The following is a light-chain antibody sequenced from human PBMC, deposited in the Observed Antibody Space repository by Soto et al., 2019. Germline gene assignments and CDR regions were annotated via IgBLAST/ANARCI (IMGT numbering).Light chain of an antibody. CDR2: AAS. CDR1: QSVIRY. CDR3: QQYNNWIT. V-gene: IGKV3-15*01. J-gene: IGKJ5*01. Sequence: ETVLTQSPATLSLSPGERATLSCRASQSVIRYLAWYQQRPGQAPRLLIYAASNRATGVPARFSGSWSGTEFTLTISSLQSEDFAVYYCQQYNNWITFGQGTRLEIK.